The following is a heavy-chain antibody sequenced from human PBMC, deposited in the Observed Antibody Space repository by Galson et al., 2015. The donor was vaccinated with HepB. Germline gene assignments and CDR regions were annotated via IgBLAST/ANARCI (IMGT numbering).Heavy chain of an antibody. D-gene: IGHD3-22*01. CDR1: GFTFSSYS. CDR3: ARRHYYDSSGYSYYYAMDV. V-gene: IGHV3-21*01. J-gene: IGHJ6*02. CDR2: ISSSSSYI. Sequence: SLRLSCAASGFTFSSYSMNWFRQAPGKGLEWVSSISSSSSYIYYADSVKGRFTISRDNAKNSLYLQMNSLRAEDTAVYYCARRHYYDSSGYSYYYAMDVWGQGTTVTVSS.